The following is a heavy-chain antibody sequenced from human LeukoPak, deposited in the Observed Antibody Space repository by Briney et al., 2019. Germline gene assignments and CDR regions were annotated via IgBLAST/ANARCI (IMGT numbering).Heavy chain of an antibody. CDR3: ARTDYAVAFDI. Sequence: PSETLSLTCTVSGGSISSYYWSWIRQPPGKGLEWIGYIYYSGSTNYNPSLKSRVTISVDTSKNQFSLKLSSVTAAATAVYYCARTDYAVAFDIWGQGTMVTVSS. D-gene: IGHD4/OR15-4a*01. CDR1: GGSISSYY. CDR2: IYYSGST. V-gene: IGHV4-59*01. J-gene: IGHJ3*02.